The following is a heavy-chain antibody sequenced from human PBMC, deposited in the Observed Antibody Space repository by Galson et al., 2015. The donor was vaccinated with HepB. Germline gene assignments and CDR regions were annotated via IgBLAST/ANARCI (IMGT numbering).Heavy chain of an antibody. V-gene: IGHV4-4*07. CDR2: IYTSGST. CDR1: GGSISSYY. J-gene: IGHJ5*02. CDR3: ARGWGYSGYDPYCSGGSCYSPDNWFDP. Sequence: ETLSLTCTVSGGSISSYYWSWIRQPAGKGLEWIGRIYTSGSTNYNPSLKSRVTMSVDTSKNQFSLKLSSVTAADTAVYYCARGWGYSGYDPYCSGGSCYSPDNWFDPWGQGTLVTVSS. D-gene: IGHD2-15*01.